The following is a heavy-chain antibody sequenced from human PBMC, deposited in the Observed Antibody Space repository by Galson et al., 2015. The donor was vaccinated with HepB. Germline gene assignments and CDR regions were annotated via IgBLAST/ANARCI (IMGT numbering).Heavy chain of an antibody. CDR1: GFTFSSYG. V-gene: IGHV3-33*01. CDR2: IWYDGSNK. Sequence: SLRLSCAASGFTFSSYGMHWVRQAPGKRLEWVAVIWYDGSNKYYPDSVKGRFTISRDNSKNTLFLQMNSLRAEDTAVYYCARSLDCSSASCPDAFDIWGQGTLVTVSS. CDR3: ARSLDCSSASCPDAFDI. J-gene: IGHJ3*02. D-gene: IGHD2-2*01.